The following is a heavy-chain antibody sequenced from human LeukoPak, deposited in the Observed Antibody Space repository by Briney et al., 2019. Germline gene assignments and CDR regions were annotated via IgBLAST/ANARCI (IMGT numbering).Heavy chain of an antibody. CDR3: ARVGRPCGGDCYSRAFDI. Sequence: GGSLRLSCAASGFTFSSYEMNWVRQAPGKGLEWVSYISSSGSTVYYADSVKGRFTISRDNAKNSLYLQMNSLGAEDTAVYYCARVGRPCGGDCYSRAFDIWGQGTMVTVSS. CDR2: ISSSGSTV. J-gene: IGHJ3*02. D-gene: IGHD2-21*02. CDR1: GFTFSSYE. V-gene: IGHV3-48*03.